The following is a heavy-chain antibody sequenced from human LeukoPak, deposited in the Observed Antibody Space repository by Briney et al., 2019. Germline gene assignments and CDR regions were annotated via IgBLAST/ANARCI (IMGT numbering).Heavy chain of an antibody. CDR3: ARPQNSGWHYFDY. CDR2: INPSGGST. D-gene: IGHD5-12*01. J-gene: IGHJ4*02. CDR1: GYTFTSYH. V-gene: IGHV1-46*01. Sequence: ASVKVSCKASGYTFTSYHMHWVRQAPGQGLEWMGLINPSGGSTSYAQKFQGRVTMTRDTSTNTVYMELSSLRSEDTAVYYCARPQNSGWHYFDYWGQGTLVTVFS.